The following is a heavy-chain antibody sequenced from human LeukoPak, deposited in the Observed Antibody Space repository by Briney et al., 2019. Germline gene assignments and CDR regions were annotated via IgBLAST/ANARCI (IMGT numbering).Heavy chain of an antibody. CDR1: GFNFDDYD. CDR3: ARDPFCSSSTGCYFEDWFDP. Sequence: PGGSLRLSCTASGFNFDDYDMSWVRHVPGKGLEWVSGITWNGDKTVYADSVRGRFTISRDNTKKSLYLQMSSLRAEDTVWSYCARDPFCSSSTGCYFEDWFDPWGPGTLVTVSS. V-gene: IGHV3-20*04. J-gene: IGHJ5*02. D-gene: IGHD2-2*01. CDR2: ITWNGDKT.